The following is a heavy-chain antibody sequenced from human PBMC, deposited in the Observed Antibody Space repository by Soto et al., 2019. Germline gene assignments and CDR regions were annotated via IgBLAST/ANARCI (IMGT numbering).Heavy chain of an antibody. CDR3: ARETCGGDCSPHAYYYYGMDV. CDR1: GGSISSYY. D-gene: IGHD2-21*02. Sequence: SETLSLTCTVSGGSISSYYWSWIRQPPGKGLEWIGYIYYSGGTNYNPSLQSRVTISVDTSKNQFSLKLSSVTAADTAVYYCARETCGGDCSPHAYYYYGMDVWGQGTTVTVSS. V-gene: IGHV4-59*01. J-gene: IGHJ6*02. CDR2: IYYSGGT.